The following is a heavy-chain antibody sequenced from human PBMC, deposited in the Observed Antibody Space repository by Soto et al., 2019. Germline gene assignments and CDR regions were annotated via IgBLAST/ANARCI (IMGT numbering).Heavy chain of an antibody. CDR1: GGSISSGDYY. J-gene: IGHJ6*02. CDR2: IYYSGST. V-gene: IGHV4-30-4*01. Sequence: QVQLQESGPGLVKPSQTLSLTCTISGGSISSGDYYWSWIRQPPGKGLEWIGYIYYSGSTYYNPSLKSRVTISVDTSKNQFSLKLSSVTAADTAVYYCARVLKDSGGSYYYYYGMDVWGQGTTVTVSS. CDR3: ARVLKDSGGSYYYYYGMDV. D-gene: IGHD2-15*01.